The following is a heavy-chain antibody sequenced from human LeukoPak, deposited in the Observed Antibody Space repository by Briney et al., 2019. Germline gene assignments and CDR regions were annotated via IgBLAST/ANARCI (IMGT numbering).Heavy chain of an antibody. V-gene: IGHV3-30-3*01. D-gene: IGHD2-2*02. J-gene: IGHJ6*03. CDR2: ISYDGSNK. CDR1: GFTFGDYA. CDR3: ARDPRSSTSCYRGCYYYYMDV. Sequence: GGSLRLSCTASGFTFGDYAMSWVRQAPGKGLEWVAVISYDGSNKYYADSVKGRFTISRDNSKNTLYLQMNSLRAEDTAVYYCARDPRSSTSCYRGCYYYYMDVWGKGTTVTVSS.